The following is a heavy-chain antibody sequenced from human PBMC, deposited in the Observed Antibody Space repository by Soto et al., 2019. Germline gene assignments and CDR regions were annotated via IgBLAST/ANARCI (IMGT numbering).Heavy chain of an antibody. Sequence: SVTLSLTCTVSGGSISSNSYYWGWIRQPPGKGLEWIGNIHYSGSTYYDSSLKSRVPISVDTSKNQFSLKLSSVRAADTVVYYCAKQDYYDNSGYYAVYWGQGTLDTVSS. CDR1: GGSISSNSYY. D-gene: IGHD3-22*01. CDR3: AKQDYYDNSGYYAVY. V-gene: IGHV4-39*01. J-gene: IGHJ4*01. CDR2: IHYSGST.